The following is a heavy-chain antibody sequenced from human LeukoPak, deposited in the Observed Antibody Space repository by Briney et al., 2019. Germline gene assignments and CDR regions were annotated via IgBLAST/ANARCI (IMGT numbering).Heavy chain of an antibody. D-gene: IGHD3-22*01. CDR3: ARARGYYYDFDY. CDR1: GGSVTSSYY. V-gene: IGHV4-61*03. J-gene: IGHJ4*02. Sequence: SETLSLTCTVSGGSVTSSYYWSWIRQPPGKGLEWIGYVSISGTKYNPSLKSRVTISVDTSKNHFSLKLSSVTTADTAVYYCARARGYYYDFDYWDQGALLTVSS. CDR2: VSISGT.